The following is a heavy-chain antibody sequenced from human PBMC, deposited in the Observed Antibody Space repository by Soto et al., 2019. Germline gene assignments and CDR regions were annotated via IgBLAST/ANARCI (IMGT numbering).Heavy chain of an antibody. CDR1: GFTFSSYA. CDR2: ISGSGGST. V-gene: IGHV3-23*01. J-gene: IGHJ4*02. CDR3: AKDRVDFGVVTQTFDY. Sequence: PGGSLRLSCAASGFTFSSYAMSWVRQAPGKGLEWVSAISGSGGSTYYADSVKGRFTISRDNSKNTLYLQMNSLRAEDTAVYYCAKDRVDFGVVTQTFDYWGQGTLVTVSS. D-gene: IGHD3-3*01.